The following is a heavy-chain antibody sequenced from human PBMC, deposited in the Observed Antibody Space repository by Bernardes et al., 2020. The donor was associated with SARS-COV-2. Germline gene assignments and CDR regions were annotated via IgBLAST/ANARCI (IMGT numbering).Heavy chain of an antibody. CDR1: GFDFSDYW. CDR3: ARSAGMDV. CDR2: IKRDGSET. V-gene: IGHV3-7*03. J-gene: IGHJ6*02. Sequence: GSLRLSCLGSGFDFSDYWMTWVRQAPGKGLEWVANIKRDGSETYYVDSVKGRFTISRDNAKNLVFLQMNSLRAEDTAVFYCARSAGMDVWGQGTMVTVSS.